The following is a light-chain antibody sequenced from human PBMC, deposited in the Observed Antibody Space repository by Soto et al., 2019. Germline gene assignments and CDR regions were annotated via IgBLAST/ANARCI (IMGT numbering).Light chain of an antibody. Sequence: ELTQPPSVSVAPGQTARITCGGNKIGTKSVHWYQQKPGQAPVLVVFDDSDRPSGIPERFSGSNSGNTATLTISRVEAGDEADYYCQVWDSSTDQNVVFGGGTKLTVL. CDR3: QVWDSSTDQNVV. J-gene: IGLJ2*01. V-gene: IGLV3-21*02. CDR2: DDS. CDR1: KIGTKS.